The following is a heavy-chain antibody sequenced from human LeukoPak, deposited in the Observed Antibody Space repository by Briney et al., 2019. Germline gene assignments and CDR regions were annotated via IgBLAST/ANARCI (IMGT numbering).Heavy chain of an antibody. Sequence: SVKVSCKASGGTFSSYAISWVRQAPGQGLEWMGGIIPIFGTANYAQKFQGRVTITADESTSTAYMELSSLRSEDTAVYYCARRRSSPGGFDYWGQGTLVTVSS. CDR1: GGTFSSYA. D-gene: IGHD6-13*01. CDR3: ARRRSSPGGFDY. CDR2: IIPIFGTA. J-gene: IGHJ4*02. V-gene: IGHV1-69*13.